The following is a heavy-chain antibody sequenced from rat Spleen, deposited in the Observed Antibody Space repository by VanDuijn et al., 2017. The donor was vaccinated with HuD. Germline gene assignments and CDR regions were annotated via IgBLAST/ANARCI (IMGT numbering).Heavy chain of an antibody. D-gene: IGHD3-4*01. Sequence: EVQLVESGGGLVQPGRSLRLSCAASGFTFNNFPMAWVRQAPKKGLEWVASISSGGGGTYYRDSVKGRFTISRDNAESTLYLQMNSLRSEDTATYYCTREETLYWYFDFWGPGTMVTVSS. CDR1: GFTFNNFP. J-gene: IGHJ1*01. CDR2: ISSGGGGT. V-gene: IGHV5-46*01. CDR3: TREETLYWYFDF.